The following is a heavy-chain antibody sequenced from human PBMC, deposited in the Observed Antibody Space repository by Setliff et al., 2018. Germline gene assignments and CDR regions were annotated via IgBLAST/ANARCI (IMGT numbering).Heavy chain of an antibody. D-gene: IGHD2-21*01. CDR2: MNPNSGNT. J-gene: IGHJ4*02. V-gene: IGHV1-8*02. Sequence: VASVKVSCKASGYTFTSYYMHWVRQATGQGLEWMGWMNPNSGNTGYAQKFQGRVTMTRNTSISTAYMELSSLRSEDTAVYYCATEKFPGDWGDYWGQGTLVTVSS. CDR3: ATEKFPGDWGDY. CDR1: GYTFTSYY.